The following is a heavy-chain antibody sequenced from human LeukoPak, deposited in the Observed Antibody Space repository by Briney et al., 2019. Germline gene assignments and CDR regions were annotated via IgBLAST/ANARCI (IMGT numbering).Heavy chain of an antibody. Sequence: QSGGSLRLSCAASGFTFSNYAMTWVRQAPGKGLELVSVISASGRNRDYADSVKGRFTISRDNAKNSLYLQMNSLREEDTAVYYCARDWREPPPDYWGQGTLVTVSS. D-gene: IGHD1-26*01. CDR2: ISASGRNR. CDR1: GFTFSNYA. V-gene: IGHV3-23*01. CDR3: ARDWREPPPDY. J-gene: IGHJ4*02.